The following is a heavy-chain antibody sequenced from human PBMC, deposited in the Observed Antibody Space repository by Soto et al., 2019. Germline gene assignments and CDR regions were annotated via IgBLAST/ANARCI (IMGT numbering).Heavy chain of an antibody. V-gene: IGHV3-23*01. CDR1: GFTLSDYG. CDR2: VSGSGEST. Sequence: ELQVLESGGGLVQPGGSLRLTCAASGFTLSDYGMSWVRQAPGKGLEWVSFVSGSGESTYYTDSVKGRFTISRDSSKNTVCLQMNSLRAEDTAVYECATSNYGERDWGQGTLVTFSS. J-gene: IGHJ4*02. D-gene: IGHD3-10*01. CDR3: ATSNYGERD.